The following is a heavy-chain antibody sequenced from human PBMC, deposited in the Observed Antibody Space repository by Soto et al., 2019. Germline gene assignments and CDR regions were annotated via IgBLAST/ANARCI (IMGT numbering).Heavy chain of an antibody. D-gene: IGHD1-26*01. CDR1: GGTFSSYT. V-gene: IGHV1-69*02. J-gene: IGHJ1*01. CDR3: ARGGVGAHAEYFQH. Sequence: SVKVSCKASGGTFSSYTISWVRQAPGQGLEWMGRIIPILGIANYAQKFQGRVTITADKSTSTAYMELSSLRSEDTAVYYCARGGVGAHAEYFQHWGQGTLVTVSS. CDR2: IIPILGIA.